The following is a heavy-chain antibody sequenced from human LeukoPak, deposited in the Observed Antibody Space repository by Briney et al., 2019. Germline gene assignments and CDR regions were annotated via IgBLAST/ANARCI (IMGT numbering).Heavy chain of an antibody. D-gene: IGHD3-22*01. CDR2: IIPILGIA. CDR3: ARDLAYYYDSSGYNDY. Sequence: ASVKVSCKASGGTFSSYAISWVRQAPGQGLEWMGRIIPILGIANYAQKFQGRVTITADKSTSTAYMELSSLRSEDTAVYYCARDLAYYYDSSGYNDYWGQGTLVTVSS. CDR1: GGTFSSYA. J-gene: IGHJ4*02. V-gene: IGHV1-69*04.